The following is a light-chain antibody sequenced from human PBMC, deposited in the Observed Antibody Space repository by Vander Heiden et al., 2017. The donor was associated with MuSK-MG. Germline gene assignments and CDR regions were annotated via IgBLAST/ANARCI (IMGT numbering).Light chain of an antibody. CDR1: SSDVGGYNY. CDR3: SSYTSSSTLYV. V-gene: IGLV2-14*01. CDR2: DVS. Sequence: QSALTQPASVSGSTGQSITISCTGTSSDVGGYNYVSWYQQNPGKAPKLMIYDVSNRPSGVSNRFSGSKAGNTASLTISEFQAEDEADYYCSSYTSSSTLYVF. J-gene: IGLJ1*01.